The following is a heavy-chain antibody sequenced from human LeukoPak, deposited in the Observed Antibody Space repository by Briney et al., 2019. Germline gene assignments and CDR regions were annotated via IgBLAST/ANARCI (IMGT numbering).Heavy chain of an antibody. D-gene: IGHD2-15*01. CDR3: ARRARMGSWYFFDY. V-gene: IGHV4-59*08. Sequence: SETLSLTCAVSGGSISSYYWSWIRQPPGKELEWIGYIYYSGSTNYNPSLKSRVTISVDTSKNQFSLKLSSVTAADTAVYYCARRARMGSWYFFDYWGQGALVTVSS. J-gene: IGHJ4*02. CDR1: GGSISSYY. CDR2: IYYSGST.